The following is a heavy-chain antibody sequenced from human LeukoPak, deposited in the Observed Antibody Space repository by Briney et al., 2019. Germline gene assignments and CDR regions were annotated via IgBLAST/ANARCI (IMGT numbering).Heavy chain of an antibody. Sequence: HPGGSLRLSCAASGFTFSSYGMHWVRQAPGKGLEWVAVISYDGSNKYYADSVKGRFTISRDNSKNTLYLQMNSLRAEDTAVYYCAKDPYDSSGYYLGGPDYWDQGTLVTVSS. CDR2: ISYDGSNK. J-gene: IGHJ4*02. V-gene: IGHV3-30*18. D-gene: IGHD3-22*01. CDR1: GFTFSSYG. CDR3: AKDPYDSSGYYLGGPDY.